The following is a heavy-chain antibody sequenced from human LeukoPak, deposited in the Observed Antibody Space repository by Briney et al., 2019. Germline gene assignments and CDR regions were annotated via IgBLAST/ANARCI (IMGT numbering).Heavy chain of an antibody. D-gene: IGHD1-1*01. CDR2: INPNSGGT. CDR1: GGTFSINA. CDR3: AREDNWMGFDY. Sequence: GSSVKVSCKASGGTFSINAITWVRQAPGQGLEWMGRINPNSGGTNYAQKFQGRVTMTRDTSISTAYMELSRLRSDDTAVYYCAREDNWMGFDYWAREPWSPSPQ. V-gene: IGHV1-2*06. J-gene: IGHJ4*02.